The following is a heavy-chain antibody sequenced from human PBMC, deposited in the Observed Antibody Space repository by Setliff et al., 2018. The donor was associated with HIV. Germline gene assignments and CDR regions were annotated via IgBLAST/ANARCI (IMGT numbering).Heavy chain of an antibody. CDR2: INPSGAGT. V-gene: IGHV1-46*01. D-gene: IGHD4-17*01. CDR3: VRRESDYGTKAGFRY. J-gene: IGHJ4*02. CDR1: GYIFSNYY. Sequence: ASVKVSCKPSGYIFSNYYLHWVRQGPGQGLEWMGLINPSGAGTSYAQKFEGRVTMTRDTSTDTVYMELSSLKSDDTAGYYCVRRESDYGTKAGFRYWGQGTLVTVSS.